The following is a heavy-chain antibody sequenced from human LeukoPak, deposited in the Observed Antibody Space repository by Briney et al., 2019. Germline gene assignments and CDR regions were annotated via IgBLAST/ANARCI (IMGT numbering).Heavy chain of an antibody. V-gene: IGHV1-69*13. CDR1: EGTFSSYA. CDR3: ARATRFLEWLSIYYFDY. J-gene: IGHJ4*02. D-gene: IGHD3-3*01. Sequence: SVKVSCKASEGTFSSYAISWVRQAPGQGLEWMGGIIPIFGTANYAQKFQGRVTITADESTSTAYMELSSLRSDDTAVYYCARATRFLEWLSIYYFDYWGQGTLVTVSS. CDR2: IIPIFGTA.